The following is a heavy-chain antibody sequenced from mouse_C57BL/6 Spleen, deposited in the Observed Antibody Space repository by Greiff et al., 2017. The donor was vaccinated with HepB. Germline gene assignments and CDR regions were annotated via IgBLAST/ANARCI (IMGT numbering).Heavy chain of an antibody. CDR2: ISDGGSYT. D-gene: IGHD2-4*01. CDR3: ARGGGYDFYYFDY. V-gene: IGHV5-4*01. CDR1: GFTFSSYA. Sequence: EVQLVESGGGLVKPGGSLKLSCAASGFTFSSYAMSWVRQTPEKRLEWVATISDGGSYTYYPDNVKGRFTISRDNAKNNLYLQMSHLKSEDTAMYYCARGGGYDFYYFDYWGQGTTLTVSS. J-gene: IGHJ2*01.